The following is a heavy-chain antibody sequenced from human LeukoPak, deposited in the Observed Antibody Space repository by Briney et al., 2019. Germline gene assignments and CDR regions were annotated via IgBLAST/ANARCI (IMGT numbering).Heavy chain of an antibody. J-gene: IGHJ4*02. CDR2: MSPNGDST. D-gene: IGHD1-26*01. CDR3: AKDLGRYRNNYFDY. Sequence: VASVKVSCKASGYPFTKFYMHWVRQAPGHGLEWMGLMSPNGDSTLYSQKFQGRVTMTRDTSTSTDYMELSSLRSEDTAVYYCAKDLGRYRNNYFDYWGQGSPVTVSS. CDR1: GYPFTKFY. V-gene: IGHV1-46*01.